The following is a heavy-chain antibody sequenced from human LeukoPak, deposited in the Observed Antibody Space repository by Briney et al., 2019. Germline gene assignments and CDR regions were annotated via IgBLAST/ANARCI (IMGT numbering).Heavy chain of an antibody. Sequence: PGGSLRLSCAASGITFSSYAMYWVRQAPGKGLEWVSAISGSGGSTYYADSVKGRFTISRDNSKNTLSLQMNSLRAEDTAVYYCAKDISEARDYFDYWGQGTLVTVSS. V-gene: IGHV3-23*01. CDR3: AKDISEARDYFDY. J-gene: IGHJ4*02. CDR1: GITFSSYA. CDR2: ISGSGGST.